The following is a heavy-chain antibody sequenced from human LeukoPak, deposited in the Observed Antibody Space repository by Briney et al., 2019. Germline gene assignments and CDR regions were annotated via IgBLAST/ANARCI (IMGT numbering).Heavy chain of an antibody. CDR1: GFTFSSYS. D-gene: IGHD4-23*01. CDR2: ISSSSSTI. CDR3: ASQTTVVTPGIDY. Sequence: GGSLRLSCAASGFTFSSYSMNWVRQAPGKGLEWVSYISSSSSTIYYADSVKGRFTISRDNAKNSLYLQMNSLRAEDTAVYYCASQTTVVTPGIDYWGQGTLVTVSS. J-gene: IGHJ4*02. V-gene: IGHV3-48*04.